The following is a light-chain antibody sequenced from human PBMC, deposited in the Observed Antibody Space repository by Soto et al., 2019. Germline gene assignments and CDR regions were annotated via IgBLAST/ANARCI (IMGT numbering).Light chain of an antibody. CDR3: CSYAGSSTFV. CDR1: SSDVGSYHL. V-gene: IGLV2-23*01. J-gene: IGLJ1*01. CDR2: EGS. Sequence: QSALTQPASVSGSPGQSITISCTRTSSDVGSYHLVSWYQHHPGKAPKLMIYEGSKRPSGVSNRFSGSKSGNTASLTISGLQAEDEADYYCCSYAGSSTFVFGTGTKVTVL.